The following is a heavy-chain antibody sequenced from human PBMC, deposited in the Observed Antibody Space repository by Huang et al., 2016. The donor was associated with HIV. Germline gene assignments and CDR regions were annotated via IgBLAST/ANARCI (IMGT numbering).Heavy chain of an antibody. CDR1: EITFSNFA. Sequence: EGQLLESGGGLTQPGGSRRLSCVVSEITFSNFAMSWVRLAPRKGLEWVATITGSGFTTYYADSVEGRFTVSRDNSKNTVNLQMDNLRVDDTAIYFCAKGRGSNWLSPSGLFDLWGRGTLVSVSS. V-gene: IGHV3-23*01. CDR3: AKGRGSNWLSPSGLFDL. D-gene: IGHD6-19*01. CDR2: ITGSGFTT. J-gene: IGHJ2*01.